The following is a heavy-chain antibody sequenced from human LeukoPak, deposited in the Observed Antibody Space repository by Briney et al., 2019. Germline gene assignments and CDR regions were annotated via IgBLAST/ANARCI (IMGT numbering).Heavy chain of an antibody. Sequence: PGRSLRLSCAASGFTFNNYGMHWVRQAPGKGLEWVALIWYDGTNKYYGDSVKGRFTISRDNSKNTLYLQMNSLRAEDTAVYYCARDISSGYYDAFDIWGQGTMVTVSS. V-gene: IGHV3-33*01. CDR1: GFTFNNYG. CDR3: ARDISSGYYDAFDI. CDR2: IWYDGTNK. J-gene: IGHJ3*02. D-gene: IGHD3-22*01.